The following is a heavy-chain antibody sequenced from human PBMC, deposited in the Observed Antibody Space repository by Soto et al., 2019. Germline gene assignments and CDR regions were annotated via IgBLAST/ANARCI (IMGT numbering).Heavy chain of an antibody. V-gene: IGHV3-73*01. D-gene: IGHD2-15*01. CDR2: IRSKANSYAT. Sequence: GGSLRLSCAASGFTFSGSAMHWVRQASGKGLEWVGRIRSKANSYATAYAASVKGRFTISRDDSKNTAYLQMNSLKTEDTAVYYCTSTLYCSGGSCYSNSFDYWGQGTLVTVSS. CDR3: TSTLYCSGGSCYSNSFDY. J-gene: IGHJ4*02. CDR1: GFTFSGSA.